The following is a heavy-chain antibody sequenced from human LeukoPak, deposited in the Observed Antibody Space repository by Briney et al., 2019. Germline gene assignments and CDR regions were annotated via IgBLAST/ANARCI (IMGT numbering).Heavy chain of an antibody. Sequence: GGSLRLSCAASGFTFSNYAMSWVRQAPGKGLEWVSTISGSGGSTYYADSLKGRFTISRDNSKNTLYLQMYSLRAEDTALYYCAKASRIVVVVAATSPYYYYMDVWGKGTTVTVSS. V-gene: IGHV3-23*01. J-gene: IGHJ6*03. CDR3: AKASRIVVVVAATSPYYYYMDV. CDR1: GFTFSNYA. CDR2: ISGSGGST. D-gene: IGHD2-15*01.